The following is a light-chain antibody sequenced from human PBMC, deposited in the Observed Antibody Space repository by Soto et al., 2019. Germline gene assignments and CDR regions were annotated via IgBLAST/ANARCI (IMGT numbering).Light chain of an antibody. CDR3: QQANSFPPT. CDR1: QGISNW. V-gene: IGKV1-12*01. Sequence: DIQMTQSPSSVSASVGDRVTITCRASQGISNWLAWYQQKPGKAPNLLIFAASSLQSGVPSRFSGSGSGTDFTLTISRLQPGDCASCYCQQANSFPPTFGQGTKLEIK. J-gene: IGKJ2*01. CDR2: AAS.